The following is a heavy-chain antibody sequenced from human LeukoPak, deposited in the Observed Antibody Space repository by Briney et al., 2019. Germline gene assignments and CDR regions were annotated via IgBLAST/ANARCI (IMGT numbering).Heavy chain of an antibody. D-gene: IGHD2-2*01. CDR3: ARGLSGYCSSTSCYWRPPIFGKGRGSWFDP. J-gene: IGHJ5*02. V-gene: IGHV1-8*02. Sequence: ASVKVSCKASGYTFTGYYMHWVRQAPGQGLEWMGWMNPNSGNTGYAQKFQGRVTMTRNTSISTAYMELSSLRSEDTAVYYCARGLSGYCSSTSCYWRPPIFGKGRGSWFDPWGQGTLVTVSS. CDR2: MNPNSGNT. CDR1: GYTFTGYY.